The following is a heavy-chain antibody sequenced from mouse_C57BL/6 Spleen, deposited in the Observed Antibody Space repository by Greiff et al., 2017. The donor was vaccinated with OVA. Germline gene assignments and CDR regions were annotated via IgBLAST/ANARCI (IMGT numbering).Heavy chain of an antibody. V-gene: IGHV5-4*01. D-gene: IGHD2-3*01. CDR2: ISDGGSYT. CDR1: GFTFSSYA. Sequence: VQLKQSGGGLVKPGGSLKLSCAASGFTFSSYAMSWVRQTPEKRLEWVATISDGGSYTYYPDNVKGRFTISRDNAKNNLYLQMSHLKSEDTAMYYCARDRYDGDAMDYWGQGTSVTVSS. CDR3: ARDRYDGDAMDY. J-gene: IGHJ4*01.